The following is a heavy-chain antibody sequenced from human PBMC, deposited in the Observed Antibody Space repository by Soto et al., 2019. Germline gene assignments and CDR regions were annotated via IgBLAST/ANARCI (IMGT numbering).Heavy chain of an antibody. CDR1: GFTFSSYW. CDR3: ARESVGSSTS. D-gene: IGHD6-6*01. Sequence: EVQLVESGGGLVQPGGSLRLSCAASGFTFSSYWMSWVGQAPAKGLEWVANIKQDGSEKYYVDSVKGRFTISRDNAKNSLYLQMNSLGTEDTAVYYCARESVGSSTSWGQGTLVTVSS. V-gene: IGHV3-7*03. CDR2: IKQDGSEK. J-gene: IGHJ5*02.